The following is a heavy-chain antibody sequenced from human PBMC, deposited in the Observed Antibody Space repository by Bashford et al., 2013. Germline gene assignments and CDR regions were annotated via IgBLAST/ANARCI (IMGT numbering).Heavy chain of an antibody. D-gene: IGHD6-25*01. Sequence: VASVKVSCKASGYTFTSYGISWVRQAPGQGLEWMGWISAYNGNTNYAQKLQGRVTMTTDTSTNTAYMELRGLKSDDAAVYYCARDNSLAAAAFWGQGTLVTVSS. CDR2: ISAYNGNT. CDR3: ARDNSLAAAAF. J-gene: IGHJ4*02. CDR1: GYTFTSYG. V-gene: IGHV1-18*01.